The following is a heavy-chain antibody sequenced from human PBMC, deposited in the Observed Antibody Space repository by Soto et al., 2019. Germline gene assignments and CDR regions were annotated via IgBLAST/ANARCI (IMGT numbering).Heavy chain of an antibody. D-gene: IGHD5-18*01. J-gene: IGHJ4*02. CDR1: GFTFSSYG. Sequence: QVQLVESGGGVVQPGRSLRLSCAASGFTFSSYGMHWVRQAPGKGLEWVAVISYVGSNKYYADSVKGRFTISRDNSKNTLYLQMNSLRAEDTAVYYCAGDRGYSYGYWGQGTLVTVSS. CDR2: ISYVGSNK. CDR3: AGDRGYSYGY. V-gene: IGHV3-30*03.